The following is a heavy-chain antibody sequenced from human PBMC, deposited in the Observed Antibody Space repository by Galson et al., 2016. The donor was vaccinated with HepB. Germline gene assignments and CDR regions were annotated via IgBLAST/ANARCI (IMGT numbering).Heavy chain of an antibody. CDR1: GFTFSSYA. V-gene: IGHV3-23*01. CDR3: AKAVVVTPLYFDY. Sequence: SLRLSCAASGFTFSSYAMSWVRQAPGKGLEWVSAISGSGGSTYYADSVKGRFTISRDNSKNTLYLQMNSLRAEDTAVDYCAKAVVVTPLYFDYWGQGTLVTVSS. CDR2: ISGSGGST. D-gene: IGHD3-22*01. J-gene: IGHJ4*02.